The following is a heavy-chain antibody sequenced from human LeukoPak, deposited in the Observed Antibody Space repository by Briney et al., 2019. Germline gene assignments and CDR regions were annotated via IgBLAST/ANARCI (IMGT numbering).Heavy chain of an antibody. CDR1: GFTFSSYA. V-gene: IGHV3-64*04. CDR2: IRSNGGST. Sequence: GGSLRLSCSASGFTFSSYAMHWVRQAPGKGLEYVSAIRSNGGSTYYADSVKGRFTISRDNAKNSLYLQMSSLRVEDTAVYYCARGAAGGDFDYWGQGTLVTVSS. CDR3: ARGAAGGDFDY. J-gene: IGHJ4*02. D-gene: IGHD6-13*01.